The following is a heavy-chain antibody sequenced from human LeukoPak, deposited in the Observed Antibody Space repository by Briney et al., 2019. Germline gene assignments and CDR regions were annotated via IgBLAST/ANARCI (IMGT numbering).Heavy chain of an antibody. CDR1: GFTFSSYS. Sequence: GGSLRLSCAASGFTFSSYSMNWVRQAPGKGLEWVSSISSSSSYIYYADSVKGRFTISRDNAKNSLYLQMNSLRAEDTAVYYCARAGKISYYDFWSGRRGVSWFDPWGQGTLVTVSS. J-gene: IGHJ5*02. V-gene: IGHV3-21*01. CDR3: ARAGKISYYDFWSGRRGVSWFDP. CDR2: ISSSSSYI. D-gene: IGHD3-3*01.